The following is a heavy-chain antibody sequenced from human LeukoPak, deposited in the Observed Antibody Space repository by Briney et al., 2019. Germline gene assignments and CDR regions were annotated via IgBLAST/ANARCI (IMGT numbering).Heavy chain of an antibody. D-gene: IGHD2-21*01. Sequence: SETLSLTCTVSGGSISSSSYYWGWIRQPPGKGLEWIGSIYYSGSTYYNLSLKSRVTISVDTSKNQFSLKLSSVTAADTAVYYCARGGHKLWWYHAFDIWGQGTMVTVSS. CDR2: IYYSGST. J-gene: IGHJ3*02. V-gene: IGHV4-39*07. CDR3: ARGGHKLWWYHAFDI. CDR1: GGSISSSSYY.